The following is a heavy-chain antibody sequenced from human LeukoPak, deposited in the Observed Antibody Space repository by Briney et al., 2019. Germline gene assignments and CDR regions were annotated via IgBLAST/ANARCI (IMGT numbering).Heavy chain of an antibody. D-gene: IGHD2-15*01. Sequence: SETLSLTCAVYGGSFSGYYWSWIRQPPGKGLEWIGEINHSGSTNYNPSLKSRVTISVDTSKNQFSLKLSSVTAADTAVYYCARGRASGGSCYADYWGQGTLVTVSS. V-gene: IGHV4-34*01. CDR3: ARGRASGGSCYADY. CDR2: INHSGST. J-gene: IGHJ4*02. CDR1: GGSFSGYY.